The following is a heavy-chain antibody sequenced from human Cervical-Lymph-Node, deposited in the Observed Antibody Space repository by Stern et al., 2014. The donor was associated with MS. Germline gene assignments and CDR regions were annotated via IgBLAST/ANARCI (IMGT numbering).Heavy chain of an antibody. D-gene: IGHD2-21*02. CDR3: ARGPRCGANCYLIDN. CDR1: GGTFGSSA. Sequence: QDQLVQSGAELKQPGSSVKVSCKSSGGTFGSSAISWVRQAPGQGLEWMGGIIPTFRATNYAQKVQGRVTITADESTATAYMDLSSLTTEDTAVYYCARGPRCGANCYLIDNWGQGTLVTVSS. V-gene: IGHV1-69*12. CDR2: IIPTFRAT. J-gene: IGHJ4*02.